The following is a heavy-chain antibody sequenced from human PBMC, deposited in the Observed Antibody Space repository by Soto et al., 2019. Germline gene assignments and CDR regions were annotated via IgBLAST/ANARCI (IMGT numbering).Heavy chain of an antibody. D-gene: IGHD2-2*01. J-gene: IGHJ6*02. CDR1: GGTFSSYA. CDR2: IIPISGTA. V-gene: IGHV1-69*01. CDR3: ARSQGSSTSLEVYYYYYYGMDV. Sequence: QVQLVQSGAEVKKPGSSVKVSCKASGGTFSSYAISWVRQAPGQGLEWMGGIIPISGTANYAQKFQGRVTSTADESTSTAYMELSSLRSEATAVYYCARSQGSSTSLEVYYYYYYGMDVWGQGTTVTVSS.